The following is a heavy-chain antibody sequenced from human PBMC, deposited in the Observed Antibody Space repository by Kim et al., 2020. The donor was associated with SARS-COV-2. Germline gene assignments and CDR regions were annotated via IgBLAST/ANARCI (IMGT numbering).Heavy chain of an antibody. CDR3: ARDPSRGSSTSSGY. J-gene: IGHJ4*02. D-gene: IGHD2-2*01. V-gene: IGHV3-21*01. Sequence: ADSVKGRFTISRDNAKNSLYLQMNSLRAEDTAVYYCARDPSRGSSTSSGYWGQGTLVTVSS.